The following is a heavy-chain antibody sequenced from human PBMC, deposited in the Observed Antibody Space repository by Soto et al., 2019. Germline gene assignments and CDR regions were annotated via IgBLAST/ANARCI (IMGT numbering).Heavy chain of an antibody. CDR2: IKGDESTT. CDR1: GFTFSTYW. D-gene: IGHD3-16*01. Sequence: EVQLVESGGGLVQPGGSLRLPCAASGFTFSTYWRHWARQPPGEGLVWVSRIKGDESTTNYADSVKGRFTVSRDNARNTLYLQINSLRPEDTAIYYCARGGLYAYYQDNWGQGTLVTVSS. J-gene: IGHJ4*02. V-gene: IGHV3-74*01. CDR3: ARGGLYAYYQDN.